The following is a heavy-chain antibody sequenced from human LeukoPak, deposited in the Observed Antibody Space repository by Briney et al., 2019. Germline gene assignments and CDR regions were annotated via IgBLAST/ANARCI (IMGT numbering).Heavy chain of an antibody. V-gene: IGHV1-2*06. J-gene: IGHJ4*02. CDR3: ARELRGGDRYDY. CDR2: INPNSGGT. Sequence: ASVKVSCKASGYTFTGYYMHWVRQAPGQGLEWMGRINPNSGGTNYAQKFQGRVTMTRDTSISTAYMELSRLRSDDTAVYYCARELRGGDRYDYWGQGTLVTVSS. D-gene: IGHD2-21*02. CDR1: GYTFTGYY.